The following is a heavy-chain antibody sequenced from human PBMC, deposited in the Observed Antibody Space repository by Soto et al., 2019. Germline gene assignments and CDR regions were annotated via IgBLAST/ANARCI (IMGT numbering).Heavy chain of an antibody. J-gene: IGHJ5*02. CDR3: ARQVVGAPSWFDP. D-gene: IGHD1-26*01. Sequence: SETLSLTCTVSGGSISSSSYYWGWIRQPPGKGLEWIGSIYYSGSTYYNPSLKSRVTISVDMSKNQFSLKLSSVTAADTAVYYCARQVVGAPSWFDPWGQGTLVTVSS. V-gene: IGHV4-39*01. CDR2: IYYSGST. CDR1: GGSISSSSYY.